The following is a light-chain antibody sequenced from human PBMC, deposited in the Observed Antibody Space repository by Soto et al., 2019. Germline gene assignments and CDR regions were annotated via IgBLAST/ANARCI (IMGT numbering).Light chain of an antibody. V-gene: IGKV3-11*01. CDR1: QSVSSY. J-gene: IGKJ2*01. Sequence: EIVLTQSPATLSLSPGERATLSCRASQSVSSYLAWYQQKPGQAPRLLIYDASNRATGIPARFSGSGSGTDFTLTITSLAPEDFEVYYCQQRSNWHQTFGQGTKLEIK. CDR3: QQRSNWHQT. CDR2: DAS.